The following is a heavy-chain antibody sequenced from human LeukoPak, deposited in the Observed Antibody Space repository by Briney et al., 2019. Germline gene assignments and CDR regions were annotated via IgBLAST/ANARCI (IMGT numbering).Heavy chain of an antibody. CDR1: GGSISSYY. CDR3: ARLAPRRYCSGGSCYPGLDY. V-gene: IGHV4-59*08. Sequence: PSETLSPTCTVSGGSISSYYWSWIRQPPGKGLEWIGYIYYSGSTNYNPSLKSRVTISVDTSKNQFSLKLSSVTAADTAVYYCARLAPRRYCSGGSCYPGLDYWGQGTLVTVSS. CDR2: IYYSGST. J-gene: IGHJ4*02. D-gene: IGHD2-15*01.